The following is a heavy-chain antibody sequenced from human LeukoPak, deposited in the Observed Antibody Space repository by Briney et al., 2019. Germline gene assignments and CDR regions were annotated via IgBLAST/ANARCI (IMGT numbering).Heavy chain of an antibody. J-gene: IGHJ4*02. V-gene: IGHV3-15*01. D-gene: IGHD3-3*01. CDR2: IKSKTDGGTT. CDR1: GFTFSNAW. CDR3: TTDPITIFGVVIADY. Sequence: GRSLRLSCAASGFTFSNAWMSWVRQAPGKGLEWVGRIKSKTDGGTTDYAAPVKGRFTISRDDSKNTLYLQMNSLKTEDTAVYYCTTDPITIFGVVIADYWGQGTLVTVSS.